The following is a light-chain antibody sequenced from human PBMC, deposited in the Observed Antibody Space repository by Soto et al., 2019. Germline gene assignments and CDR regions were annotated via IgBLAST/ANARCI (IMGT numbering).Light chain of an antibody. V-gene: IGLV1-40*01. CDR2: GNN. CDR3: QSYDSRLSGPVV. Sequence: QSVLTQPPSVSGAPGQRVTISCTGSSSNIGAGYDVHWYQQLPGTAPKLLIYGNNNRPSGVPDRFSGSKSGTSASLAITGLQADDEADYYCQSYDSRLSGPVVFGAGTKVTVL. CDR1: SSNIGAGYD. J-gene: IGLJ2*01.